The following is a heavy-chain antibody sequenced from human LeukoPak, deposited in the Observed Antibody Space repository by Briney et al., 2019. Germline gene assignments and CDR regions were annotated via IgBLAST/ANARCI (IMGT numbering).Heavy chain of an antibody. J-gene: IGHJ3*02. CDR2: IWYDGSNK. CDR1: GFTFSSYG. CDR3: ARGDRAFDI. V-gene: IGHV3-33*01. D-gene: IGHD3-16*01. Sequence: GRSLRLSCAASGFTFSSYGMHWVRQAPGKGLEWVAVIWYDGSNKYYADSVKGRFTISRDNSKNTLYLQMNSLRAEDTAVYYCARGDRAFDIWGQGTMVTVSS.